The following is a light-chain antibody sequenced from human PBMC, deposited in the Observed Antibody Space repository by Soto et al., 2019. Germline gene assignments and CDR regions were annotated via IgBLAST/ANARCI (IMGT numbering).Light chain of an antibody. V-gene: IGKV2-30*02. CDR3: VQTIHWTWT. Sequence: DFVMTQSPLSLPVTLGQPASISCRSSQSLVHSDGNTYLNWFQQRPGQSPRRLIYKVSNRDSGVPDRFSGSGSGTDFTLKISRVEAEYVGVYYCVQTIHWTWTFGQGTKVDI. J-gene: IGKJ1*01. CDR1: QSLVHSDGNTY. CDR2: KVS.